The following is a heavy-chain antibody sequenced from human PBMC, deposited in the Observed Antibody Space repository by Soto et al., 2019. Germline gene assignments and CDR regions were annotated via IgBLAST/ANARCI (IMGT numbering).Heavy chain of an antibody. V-gene: IGHV1-2*02. J-gene: IGHJ3*02. CDR3: ARSRMLRYFDWLSHDAFDI. Sequence: VASVKVSCKASGYTLTGYYMHWVRQAPGQGLEWMGWINPNSGGTNYAQKFQGRVTMTRDTSISTAYMELSRLRSDDTAVYYCARSRMLRYFDWLSHDAFDIWGQGTMVTVSS. CDR2: INPNSGGT. D-gene: IGHD3-9*01. CDR1: GYTLTGYY.